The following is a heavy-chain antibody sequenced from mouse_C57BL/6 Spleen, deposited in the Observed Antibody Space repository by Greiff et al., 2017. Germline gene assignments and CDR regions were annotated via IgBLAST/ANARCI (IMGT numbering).Heavy chain of an antibody. D-gene: IGHD3-3*01. J-gene: IGHJ2*01. CDR2: IDPSDSET. Sequence: QVQLQQSGAELVRPGSSVKLSCKASGYTFTSYWMHWVKQRPIQGLEWIGNIDPSDSETHYNQKFKDKATLTVDKSSSTAYMQLSRLTAEDSAVYCCARVARDYFDYWGQGTTLTVSS. V-gene: IGHV1-52*01. CDR1: GYTFTSYW. CDR3: ARVARDYFDY.